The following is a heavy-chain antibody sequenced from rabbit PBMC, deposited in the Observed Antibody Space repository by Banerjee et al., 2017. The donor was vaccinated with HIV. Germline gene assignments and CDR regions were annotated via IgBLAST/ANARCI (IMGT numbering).Heavy chain of an antibody. V-gene: IGHV1S45*01. J-gene: IGHJ4*01. CDR1: GFSFSNKYA. CDR3: ASHASSSGYWAYYFNL. Sequence: QEQLVESGGGLVKPEGSLTLTCTASGFSFSNKYAMCWVRQAPGKGLEWIACINTNSGNAVYASWAKGRFTISKTSSTTVTLQMTSLTAADTATYFCASHASSSGYWAYYFNLWGQGTLVTVS. CDR2: INTNSGNA. D-gene: IGHD1-1*01.